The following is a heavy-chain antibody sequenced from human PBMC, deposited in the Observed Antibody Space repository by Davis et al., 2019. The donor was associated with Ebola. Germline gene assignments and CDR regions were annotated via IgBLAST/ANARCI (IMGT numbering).Heavy chain of an antibody. CDR1: GGSFSGYS. CDR3: AKGRVFTMITGYYYYYGMDV. J-gene: IGHJ6*02. V-gene: IGHV4-34*01. CDR2: ITHSGST. D-gene: IGHD3-22*01. Sequence: SETLSLTCAVYGGSFSGYSWSWIRQPPGTGLEWIGAITHSGSTNYNPSLKSRVTLSVDTSKNQFSLKLSSVTAADTAVYYCAKGRVFTMITGYYYYYGMDVWGQGTTVTVSS.